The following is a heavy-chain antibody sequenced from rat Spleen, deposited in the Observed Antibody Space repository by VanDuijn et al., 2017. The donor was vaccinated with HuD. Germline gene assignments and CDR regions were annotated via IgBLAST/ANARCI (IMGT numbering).Heavy chain of an antibody. CDR2: ISPSGGTT. D-gene: IGHD1-11*01. Sequence: EVQLVESGGGLVQPGRSLKLSCGASGFTFSNYGMHWIRQATTKGLEWVGSISPSGGTTYYRDSVKGRFTFSRDNAENTVYLQMNSLRSEDTATYYCVKDRVGGYVMDAWGQGTSVTVSS. CDR1: GFTFSNYG. V-gene: IGHV5-19*01. CDR3: VKDRVGGYVMDA. J-gene: IGHJ4*01.